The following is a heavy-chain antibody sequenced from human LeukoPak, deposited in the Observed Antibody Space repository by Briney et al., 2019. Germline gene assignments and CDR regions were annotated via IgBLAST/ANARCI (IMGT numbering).Heavy chain of an antibody. D-gene: IGHD2-21*02. Sequence: GGSLRLSCQVSGFPFSTFPMSWVRQAPGKGLEWVSTLSGDGSDTYYADSVKGRFTISRDTSKNTLFLQMNSLRADDTAIYYCTKGGHGDYWGQGTMVTVSS. CDR2: LSGDGSDT. V-gene: IGHV3-23*01. CDR3: TKGGHGDY. J-gene: IGHJ4*02. CDR1: GFPFSTFP.